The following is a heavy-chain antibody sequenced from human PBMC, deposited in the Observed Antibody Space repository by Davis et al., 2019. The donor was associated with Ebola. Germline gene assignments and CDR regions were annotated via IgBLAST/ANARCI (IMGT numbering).Heavy chain of an antibody. V-gene: IGHV4-61*01. D-gene: IGHD6-25*01. J-gene: IGHJ6*02. CDR1: GGSVSSGSYY. CDR2: IYYSGST. Sequence: PSETLSLTCTVSGGSVSSGSYYWSWIRQPPGKGLEWIGYIYYSGSTNYNPSLKSRVTISVDTSKNQFSLKLSSVTAADTAVYYCAREVGYQRYGMDVWGQGTTVTVSS. CDR3: AREVGYQRYGMDV.